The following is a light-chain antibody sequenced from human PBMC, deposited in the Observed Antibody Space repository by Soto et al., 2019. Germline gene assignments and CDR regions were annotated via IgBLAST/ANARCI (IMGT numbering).Light chain of an antibody. Sequence: DIQMTQSPSTLSASVGDRITISSRASQSVDTWLAWHQQKPGKAPKLLIYKASSLESGVPSRFSGSGSGTEFTLTISSLQPDDFATYYCQQYNSYIRTFGQGTKVEIK. CDR2: KAS. V-gene: IGKV1-5*03. J-gene: IGKJ1*01. CDR1: QSVDTW. CDR3: QQYNSYIRT.